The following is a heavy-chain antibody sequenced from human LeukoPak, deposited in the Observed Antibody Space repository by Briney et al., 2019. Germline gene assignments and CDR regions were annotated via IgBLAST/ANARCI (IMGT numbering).Heavy chain of an antibody. J-gene: IGHJ4*02. Sequence: GGSLRLSCAASGFIFSTYGMNWVRRAPGKGLEWVSAISGSGGSTYYAGSVKGRFTISRENAKNSLYLQMNSLRAGDTAVYYCARGWAAAGPDYWGQGTLVTVSS. CDR3: ARGWAAAGPDY. V-gene: IGHV3-23*01. CDR1: GFIFSTYG. CDR2: ISGSGGST. D-gene: IGHD6-13*01.